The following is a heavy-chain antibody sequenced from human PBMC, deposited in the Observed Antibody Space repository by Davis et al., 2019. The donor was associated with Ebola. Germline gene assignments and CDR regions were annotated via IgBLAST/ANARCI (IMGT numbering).Heavy chain of an antibody. D-gene: IGHD5-18*01. V-gene: IGHV6-1*01. CDR3: ARGWLRTGLDI. CDR2: TYYSSKWYY. J-gene: IGHJ6*02. Sequence: HSQTLSLTRAISGDSVSSGGWNWIRQSPSRGLEWLGRTYYSSKWYYHYAVSVKSRITINPDTSKNQFSLQLNSVTPEDTALYYCARGWLRTGLDIWGEGTMVTV. CDR1: GDSVSSGG.